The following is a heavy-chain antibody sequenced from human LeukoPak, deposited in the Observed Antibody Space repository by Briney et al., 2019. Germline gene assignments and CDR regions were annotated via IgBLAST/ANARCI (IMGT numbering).Heavy chain of an antibody. CDR1: GFTFSSYN. D-gene: IGHD6-19*01. CDR2: ISYDGSNK. Sequence: GGSLRLSCVASGFTFSSYNMHWVRQAPGKGLEWVAVISYDGSNKYYADSVKGRFTISRDNSKNTLYLQMNSLSADDTGVYYCAREKSGITVAGTFDYWGQGTLVAVSS. V-gene: IGHV3-30-3*01. J-gene: IGHJ4*02. CDR3: AREKSGITVAGTFDY.